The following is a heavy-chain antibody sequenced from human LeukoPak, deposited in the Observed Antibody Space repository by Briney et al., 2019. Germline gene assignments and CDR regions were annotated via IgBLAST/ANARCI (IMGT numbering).Heavy chain of an antibody. V-gene: IGHV3-21*01. CDR1: GFTFSTYG. CDR2: IGSRTSYI. Sequence: PGGSLRLSCAASGFTFSTYGMNWVRQAPGKGLEWVSSIGSRTSYIYHADSVKGRFTISRDDAKNSLYLQLNSLRADDTAVYYCARVQYCSSSSCHFRYYFDYWGLGTLVTVSS. D-gene: IGHD2-2*01. CDR3: ARVQYCSSSSCHFRYYFDY. J-gene: IGHJ4*02.